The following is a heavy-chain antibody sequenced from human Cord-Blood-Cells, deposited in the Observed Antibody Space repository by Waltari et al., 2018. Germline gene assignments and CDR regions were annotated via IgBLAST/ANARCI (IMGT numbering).Heavy chain of an antibody. CDR1: GGSISSSSYY. CDR2: IYYSGST. V-gene: IGHV4-39*01. J-gene: IGHJ3*02. Sequence: QLQLQESGPGLVKPSETLSLTCTVSGGSISSSSYYWGWIRQPPGKGLEWIGSIYYSGSTYYNPSLKCRVTISVDTSKNQFSLKRSSGTAADTAVYYCARRRGAFDIWGQGTMVTVSS. CDR3: ARRRGAFDI.